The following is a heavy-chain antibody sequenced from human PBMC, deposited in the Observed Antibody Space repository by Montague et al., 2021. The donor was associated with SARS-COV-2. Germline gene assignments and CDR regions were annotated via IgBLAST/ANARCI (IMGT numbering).Heavy chain of an antibody. D-gene: IGHD2-21*02. CDR1: GFIFSSYE. V-gene: IGHV3-48*03. CDR2: ISSSGGGSTK. Sequence: SLRLPCAASGFIFSSYEMNWVRQAPGKGLEWISYISSSGGGSTKHYTDSVQGRFTISRDNAKNSLYLQMNSLRVEDTAIYYCARDGDWDDWCGMDVWGQGTAVTVSS. J-gene: IGHJ6*02. CDR3: ARDGDWDDWCGMDV.